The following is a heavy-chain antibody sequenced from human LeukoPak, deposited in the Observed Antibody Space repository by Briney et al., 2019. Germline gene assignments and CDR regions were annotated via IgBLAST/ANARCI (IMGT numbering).Heavy chain of an antibody. CDR1: GCTFITYW. D-gene: IGHD4-23*01. V-gene: IGHV5-51*01. J-gene: IGHJ3*02. CDR3: ARPDDYGGKPAAFDI. Sequence: GESLQISCKGAGCTFITYWIGWVRQMPGKGLEWMGIIYPGDSDTRYSPSFRGQVTISAAKSINTAYLQWSSLKASDTAMYYCARPDDYGGKPAAFDIWGQGTMVTVSS. CDR2: IYPGDSDT.